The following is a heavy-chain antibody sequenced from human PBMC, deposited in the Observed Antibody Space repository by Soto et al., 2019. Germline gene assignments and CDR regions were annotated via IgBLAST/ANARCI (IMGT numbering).Heavy chain of an antibody. J-gene: IGHJ6*02. CDR3: ARAYCGGDCPTFDYWGRYGMDV. CDR1: GYTFTGYY. CDR2: INPNSGGT. D-gene: IGHD2-21*02. Sequence: ASVKVSCKASGYTFTGYYMHWVRQAPGQGLEWMGWINPNSGGTNYAQKFQGWVTMTRDTSISTAYMELSRLRSDDTAVYYCARAYCGGDCPTFDYWGRYGMDVWGQGTTVTVSS. V-gene: IGHV1-2*04.